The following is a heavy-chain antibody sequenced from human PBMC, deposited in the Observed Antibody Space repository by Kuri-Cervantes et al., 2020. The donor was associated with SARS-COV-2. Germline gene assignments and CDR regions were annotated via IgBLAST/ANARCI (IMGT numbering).Heavy chain of an antibody. D-gene: IGHD1-14*01. CDR3: ARDLQRGTFDI. V-gene: IGHV1-69*06. J-gene: IGHJ3*02. Sequence: SVKVSCQSSGGTFSSYAISWVRQAPGQGLEWMGGIIPIFGTANYAQKFQGRVTITADKYTSTAYMELSILGSEDTDVYYCARDLQRGTFDIWGQGTMVTVSS. CDR2: IIPIFGTA. CDR1: GGTFSSYA.